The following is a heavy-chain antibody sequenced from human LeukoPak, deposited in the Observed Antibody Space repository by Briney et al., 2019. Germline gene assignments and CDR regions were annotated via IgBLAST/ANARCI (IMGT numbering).Heavy chain of an antibody. Sequence: GGSLRLSCAASGFTFDDYAMHWVRQAPGKGLEWVSGISWNSGSIGYADSVKGRFTISRDNAKNSLYLQMNSLRAEDTAVYYCARDQGSGYYTLDYWGQGTLVTVSS. V-gene: IGHV3-9*01. CDR2: ISWNSGSI. CDR1: GFTFDDYA. J-gene: IGHJ4*02. D-gene: IGHD3-3*01. CDR3: ARDQGSGYYTLDY.